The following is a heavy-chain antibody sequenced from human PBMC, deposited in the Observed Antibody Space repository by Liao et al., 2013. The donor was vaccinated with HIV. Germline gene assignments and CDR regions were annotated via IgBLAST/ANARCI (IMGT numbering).Heavy chain of an antibody. CDR3: ARARGYCSSTSCYEHYMDV. D-gene: IGHD2-2*01. CDR1: GGSISSSSYY. J-gene: IGHJ6*03. V-gene: IGHV4-61*05. CDR2: IYYSGST. Sequence: QLQLQESGPGLVKPSETLSLTCTVSGGSISSSSYYWGWIRQPPGKGLEWIGYIYYSGSTNYNPSLKSRVTISVDTSKNQFSLKLSSVTAADTAVYYCARARGYCSSTSCYEHYMDVWGKGTTVTVSS.